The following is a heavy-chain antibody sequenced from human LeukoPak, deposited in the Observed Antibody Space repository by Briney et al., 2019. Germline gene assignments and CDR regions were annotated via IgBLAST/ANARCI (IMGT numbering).Heavy chain of an antibody. CDR3: ARSRTTVTYYFDY. D-gene: IGHD4-17*01. Sequence: SVKVSCKASGGTFSSYAISWVRQAPGQGLEWMGGIISILGTTKYAQKFQGRVTITADESTSTAYMELSSLRSEDTAVYYCARSRTTVTYYFDYWGQGTLVTVSS. J-gene: IGHJ4*02. CDR1: GGTFSSYA. V-gene: IGHV1-69*13. CDR2: IISILGTT.